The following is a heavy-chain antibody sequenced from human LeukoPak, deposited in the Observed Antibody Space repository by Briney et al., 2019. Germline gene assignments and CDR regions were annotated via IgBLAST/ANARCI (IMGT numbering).Heavy chain of an antibody. V-gene: IGHV4-59*11. CDR2: IYDSGST. CDR3: ATDCSGSSCYPAGFDY. J-gene: IGHJ4*02. Sequence: SETLSLTCTVSGDSISSHYWSWIRQPPGKGLEWIGYIYDSGSTNYNPSLKSRVTISVDTSKNQFSLKLSSVTAADTAVYYCATDCSGSSCYPAGFDYWGQGILVTVSS. CDR1: GDSISSHY. D-gene: IGHD2-15*01.